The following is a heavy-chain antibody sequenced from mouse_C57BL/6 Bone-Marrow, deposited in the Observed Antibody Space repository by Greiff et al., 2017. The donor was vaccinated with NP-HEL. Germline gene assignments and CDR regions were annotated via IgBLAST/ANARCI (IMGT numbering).Heavy chain of an antibody. Sequence: DVMLVESGGDLVKPGGSLKLSCAASGFTFSSYGMSWVRQTPDKRLEWVATISSGGSYTYYPDSVKGRFTISRDNAKNTLYLQMSSLKSEDTAMYYCARLQLSWFAYWGQGTLVTVSA. CDR3: ARLQLSWFAY. D-gene: IGHD3-1*01. CDR1: GFTFSSYG. J-gene: IGHJ3*01. V-gene: IGHV5-6*02. CDR2: ISSGGSYT.